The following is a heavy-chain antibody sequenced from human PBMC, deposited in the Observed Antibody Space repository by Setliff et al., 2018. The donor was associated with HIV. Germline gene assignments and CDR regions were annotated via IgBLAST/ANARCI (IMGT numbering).Heavy chain of an antibody. CDR3: ARDRGGVAMVRGAHDAFDI. Sequence: SVKVSCKASGGTFSSYAISWVRQAPGQGLEWMGGIIPIFGTANYAQKFQGRVTITTDESTSTAYMELSSLRSEDTAVYYCARDRGGVAMVRGAHDAFDIWGQGTMVTVSS. D-gene: IGHD3-10*01. V-gene: IGHV1-69*05. CDR1: GGTFSSYA. J-gene: IGHJ3*02. CDR2: IIPIFGTA.